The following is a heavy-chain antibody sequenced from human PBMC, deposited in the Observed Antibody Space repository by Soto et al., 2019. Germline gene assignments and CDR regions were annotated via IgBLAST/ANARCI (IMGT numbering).Heavy chain of an antibody. V-gene: IGHV3-48*03. J-gene: IGHJ4*02. Sequence: GCLRLSCVCSGFLFSIYEINLVRQAPGKGLEWISYISTTGNIIEYADSVKGRFTISRDNAKNSVYLEMNSLRVDDTAVYYCARESPTLTVAESYWGRGSLVTVSS. CDR2: ISTTGNII. CDR1: GFLFSIYE. CDR3: ARESPTLTVAESY. D-gene: IGHD6-19*01.